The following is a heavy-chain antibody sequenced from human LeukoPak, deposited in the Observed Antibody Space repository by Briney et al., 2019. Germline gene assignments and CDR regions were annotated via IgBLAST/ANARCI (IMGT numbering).Heavy chain of an antibody. CDR3: AKRGVVIRVILVGFHKEAYYFDS. J-gene: IGHJ4*02. CDR2: ISGSGGGT. D-gene: IGHD3-22*01. Sequence: LTGGSLRLSCAVSGITLSNYGMSWVRQAPGKGLEWVAGISGSGGGTYYADSVKGRFTISRDNPKNTLYLQMNSLRAEDTAVYFCAKRGVVIRVILVGFHKEAYYFDSWGQGVLVTVSS. V-gene: IGHV3-23*01. CDR1: GITLSNYG.